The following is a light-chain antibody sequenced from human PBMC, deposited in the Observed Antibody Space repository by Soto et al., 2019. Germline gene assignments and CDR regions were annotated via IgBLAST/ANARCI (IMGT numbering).Light chain of an antibody. CDR3: NSYTSSSTVV. V-gene: IGLV2-14*01. Sequence: QSALTQPASVSGSPGQSITISCTGTSSDVGGYNYVSWYQQHPGKAPKLMIYGVTNRPSGVSSRFSGSRSGNTASLTISGLQAEYEAEYFCNSYTSSSTVVFGTGTKLTVL. CDR1: SSDVGGYNY. J-gene: IGLJ1*01. CDR2: GVT.